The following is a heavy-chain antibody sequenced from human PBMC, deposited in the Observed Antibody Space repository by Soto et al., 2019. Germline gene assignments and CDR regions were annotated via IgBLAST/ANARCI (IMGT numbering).Heavy chain of an antibody. Sequence: SETLSLTCTVSCGSISSYYWSWIRQPPGKGLEWIGYIYYSGSTNYNPSLKSRVTISVDTSKNQFSLKLSSVTAADTAVYYCARDGSGSYYDYWGQGTLVTVSS. D-gene: IGHD3-10*01. CDR2: IYYSGST. CDR3: ARDGSGSYYDY. V-gene: IGHV4-59*01. J-gene: IGHJ4*02. CDR1: CGSISSYY.